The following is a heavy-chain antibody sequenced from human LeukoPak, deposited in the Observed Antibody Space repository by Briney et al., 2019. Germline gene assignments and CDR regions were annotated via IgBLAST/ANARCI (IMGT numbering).Heavy chain of an antibody. V-gene: IGHV7-4-1*02. Sequence: ASVKVSCKASGYTFTRHAINWVRQAPGQGLEWMGWINTNTGNPTYAQGFTGRFVFSLDTSVSTAYLQISSLKAEDTAVYYCARITPSNSLPIDYWGQGTLVTVSS. D-gene: IGHD2/OR15-2a*01. CDR3: ARITPSNSLPIDY. CDR1: GYTFTRHA. CDR2: INTNTGNP. J-gene: IGHJ4*02.